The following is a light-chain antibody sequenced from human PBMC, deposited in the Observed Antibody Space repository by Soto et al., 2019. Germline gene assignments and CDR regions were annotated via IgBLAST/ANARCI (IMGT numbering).Light chain of an antibody. CDR1: QSVISSY. V-gene: IGKV3-20*01. J-gene: IGKJ4*01. CDR2: GAS. CDR3: QQYGSSPLT. Sequence: EIVLTQSPGTLSLSPGERATLSCRASQSVISSYLAWYQQKPCQAPRLLIYGASTRATGIPDRFSGSGSGTDFTFTISRLESEDFAVYFCQQYGSSPLTFGGGTKVEIK.